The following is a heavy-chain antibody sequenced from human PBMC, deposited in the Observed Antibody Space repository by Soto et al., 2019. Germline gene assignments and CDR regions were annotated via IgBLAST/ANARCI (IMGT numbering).Heavy chain of an antibody. V-gene: IGHV1-69*08. J-gene: IGHJ4*02. CDR3: AREWGCNYGSGRPWYYFDY. D-gene: IGHD3-10*01. CDR2: IIPILGTP. Sequence: QVQLVQSGAEVKKPGSSVKVSCKASGGTFSSYTISWVRQAPGQGLEWMGRIIPILGTPNYAQRFQGRVTVTADKSTSTAYMELPSLRSEDTAVYYCAREWGCNYGSGRPWYYFDYWGQGTLVTVSS. CDR1: GGTFSSYT.